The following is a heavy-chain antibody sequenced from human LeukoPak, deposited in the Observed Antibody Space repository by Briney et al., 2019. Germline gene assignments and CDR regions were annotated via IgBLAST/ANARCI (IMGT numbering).Heavy chain of an antibody. V-gene: IGHV3-48*04. D-gene: IGHD2-15*01. J-gene: IGHJ4*02. CDR2: ISSSSSTI. CDR3: ARDKFAVVLYYFDY. Sequence: PGGSLRLSCAASGFTFSSYSMNWVRQAPGKGLEWVSYISSSSSTIYYADSVKGRFTISRDNAKNSLYLQMNSLRAEDTAVYYCARDKFAVVLYYFDYWGQGTLVTVSS. CDR1: GFTFSSYS.